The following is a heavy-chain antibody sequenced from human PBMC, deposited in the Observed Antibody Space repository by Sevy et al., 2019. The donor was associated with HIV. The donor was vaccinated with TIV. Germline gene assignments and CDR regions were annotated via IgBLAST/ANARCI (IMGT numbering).Heavy chain of an antibody. CDR1: GFTFSNAW. D-gene: IGHD3-3*01. CDR2: IKSKTDGGTT. J-gene: IGHJ4*02. CDR3: TTDNGYYDFWSGYYAYHY. V-gene: IGHV3-15*01. Sequence: GGSLRLSCAASGFTFSNAWMSWVRQAPGKGLEWVGRIKSKTDGGTTDYAAPVKGRFTISREDSKTTLYLQMNSLKTEDTAVYYCTTDNGYYDFWSGYYAYHYWGQGTLVTVSS.